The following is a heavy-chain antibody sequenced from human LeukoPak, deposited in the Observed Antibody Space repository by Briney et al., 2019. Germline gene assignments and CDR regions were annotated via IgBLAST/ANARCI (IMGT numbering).Heavy chain of an antibody. D-gene: IGHD2-15*01. J-gene: IGHJ4*02. CDR3: ARVSSGDDGSVDY. CDR1: GGSISSSSYY. V-gene: IGHV4-39*07. Sequence: PSETLSLTCTVPGGSISSSSYYWGWIRQPPGKGLEWIGSIYYSGSTYYNPSLKSRVTISVDTSKNQFSLKLSSVTAADTAVYYCARVSSGDDGSVDYWGQGTLVTVSS. CDR2: IYYSGST.